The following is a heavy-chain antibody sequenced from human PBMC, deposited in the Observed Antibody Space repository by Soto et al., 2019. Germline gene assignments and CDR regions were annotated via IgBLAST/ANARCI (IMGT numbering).Heavy chain of an antibody. CDR1: GFTFSSYG. Sequence: PGGSLRLSCAASGFTFSSYGMHWVRQAPGKGLEWVAVISYDGSNKYYADSVKGRFTISRDNSKNTLYLQMNSLRAEDTAVYYCAKWTDVKPPGIAAAGTSYNWFDPWGQGTLVTVSS. J-gene: IGHJ5*02. D-gene: IGHD6-13*01. CDR2: ISYDGSNK. V-gene: IGHV3-30*18. CDR3: AKWTDVKPPGIAAAGTSYNWFDP.